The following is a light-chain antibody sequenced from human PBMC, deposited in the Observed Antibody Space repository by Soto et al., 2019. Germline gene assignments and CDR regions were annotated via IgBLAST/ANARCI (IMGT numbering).Light chain of an antibody. CDR3: QKYYSAPYT. CDR2: AAS. V-gene: IGKV1-27*01. CDR1: QGISNH. J-gene: IGKJ2*01. Sequence: DIQMTQSPSSLSASVGDRVTITCRTSQGISNHLARYQQKPGKVPILLIYAASTLQSGVPSRFSGSGSGTDFTLNISSLQPEDVATYYCQKYYSAPYTFGQGTKLEIK.